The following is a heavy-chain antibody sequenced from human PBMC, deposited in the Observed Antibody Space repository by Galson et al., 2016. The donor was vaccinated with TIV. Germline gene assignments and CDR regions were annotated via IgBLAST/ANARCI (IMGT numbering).Heavy chain of an antibody. CDR2: IYYSGRT. J-gene: IGHJ4*02. D-gene: IGHD3-22*01. CDR3: AREVADYFDSSGFEYYFDY. V-gene: IGHV4-31*02. Sequence: WIGSIYYSGRTYYNVSLKSRLTISVDTSKNQFSLRLSSVTAADTAVYYCAREVADYFDSSGFEYYFDYWGQGPLVTVSS.